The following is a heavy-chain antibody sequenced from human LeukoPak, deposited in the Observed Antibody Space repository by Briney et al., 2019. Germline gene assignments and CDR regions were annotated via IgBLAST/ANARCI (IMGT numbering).Heavy chain of an antibody. V-gene: IGHV4-38-2*02. Sequence: TSETLSLTCTVSGYSISSGYYWGWIRQPPGKGLEWIGSIYHSGSTYYNPSLKSRVTISVDTSKNQFSLKLSSVTAPDTAVYYCARVPRYDSSGYYHRAPDYWGQGTLVTVSS. CDR2: IYHSGST. J-gene: IGHJ4*02. CDR3: ARVPRYDSSGYYHRAPDY. CDR1: GYSISSGYY. D-gene: IGHD3-22*01.